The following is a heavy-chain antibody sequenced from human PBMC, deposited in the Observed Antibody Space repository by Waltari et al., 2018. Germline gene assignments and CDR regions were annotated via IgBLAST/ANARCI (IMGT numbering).Heavy chain of an antibody. J-gene: IGHJ5*02. Sequence: QLQLQESGPGLVKPSETLSLTCTVSGGSISSSSYYWGWIRQPPGKGLEWIGSIYSSGSTYYNPSLKSRVTISGATSKNQFSLKLSSVTAADTAVYYCARGEDGDYDNWFAPWGQGTLVTVSS. CDR2: IYSSGST. V-gene: IGHV4-39*07. D-gene: IGHD4-17*01. CDR1: GGSISSSSYY. CDR3: ARGEDGDYDNWFAP.